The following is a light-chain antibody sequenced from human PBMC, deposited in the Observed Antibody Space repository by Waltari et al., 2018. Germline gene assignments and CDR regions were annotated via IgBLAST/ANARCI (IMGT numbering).Light chain of an antibody. CDR3: QQYNNWPYT. CDR2: GAS. CDR1: QSVSTN. V-gene: IGKV3-15*01. J-gene: IGKJ2*01. Sequence: EIVMTQSPATLSVPPGERATLSCRASQSVSTNLAWYQQKPGQAPRLLIYGASTRATGIPATFSGSGSGTEFTLTISSLQSEDFAVYYCQQYNNWPYTFCQGTRLEIK.